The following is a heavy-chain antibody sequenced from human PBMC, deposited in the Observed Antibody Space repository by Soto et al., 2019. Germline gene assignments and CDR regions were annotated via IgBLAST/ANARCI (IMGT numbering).Heavy chain of an antibody. CDR3: ARHGGSIAARPDFDY. CDR2: FYYSGST. D-gene: IGHD6-6*01. V-gene: IGHV4-39*01. Sequence: SETLSLTCTVSGGSISSSSYYWGWIRQPPGKGLEWIGSFYYSGSTYYNPSLKSRVTISVDTSKKQFSLKLSSVTAADTAVYYCARHGGSIAARPDFDYWGQGTLVTVSS. CDR1: GGSISSSSYY. J-gene: IGHJ4*02.